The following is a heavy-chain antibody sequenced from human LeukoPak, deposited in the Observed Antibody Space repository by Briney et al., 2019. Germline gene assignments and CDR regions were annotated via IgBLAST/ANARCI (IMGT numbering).Heavy chain of an antibody. CDR2: IIPIFGTA. Sequence: ASVKVSCKASGGTFSSYAISWVRQAPGQGLEWMGGIIPIFGTANYAQKFQGRVTITADESTSTAYMELSSLRSEDTAVYYCARGDLGYCSSTSCYAWGNYYYYYMDVWGKGTTVTVSS. J-gene: IGHJ6*03. CDR1: GGTFSSYA. CDR3: ARGDLGYCSSTSCYAWGNYYYYYMDV. D-gene: IGHD2-2*01. V-gene: IGHV1-69*13.